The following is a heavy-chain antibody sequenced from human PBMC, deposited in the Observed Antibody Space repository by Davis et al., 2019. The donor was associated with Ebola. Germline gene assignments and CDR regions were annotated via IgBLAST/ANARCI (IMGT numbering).Heavy chain of an antibody. CDR1: GFTFSSYS. V-gene: IGHV3-21*01. Sequence: GGSLRLSCAASGFTFSSYSMNWVRQAPGKGLEWVSSISSSSSYIYYADSVKGRFTISRDNAKNSLYLQMNSLRAEDTAVYYCARDSGILYAFDIWGQGTMVTVSS. CDR3: ARDSGILYAFDI. J-gene: IGHJ3*02. CDR2: ISSSSSYI. D-gene: IGHD3-10*01.